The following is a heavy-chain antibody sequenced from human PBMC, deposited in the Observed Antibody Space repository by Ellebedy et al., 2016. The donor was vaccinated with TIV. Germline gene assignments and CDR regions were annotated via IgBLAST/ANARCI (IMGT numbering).Heavy chain of an antibody. D-gene: IGHD3-10*01. Sequence: GGSLRLSXAASGFSVSSNYMTWVRQAPGKGLEWVSLIYSGGNTNYADSVKGRFIISRDKSTNTLYLQMNSLRAEDTAVYYCATPVRIESYYYYGMDVWGQGTTVTVSS. CDR1: GFSVSSNY. CDR3: ATPVRIESYYYYGMDV. CDR2: IYSGGNT. J-gene: IGHJ6*02. V-gene: IGHV3-53*01.